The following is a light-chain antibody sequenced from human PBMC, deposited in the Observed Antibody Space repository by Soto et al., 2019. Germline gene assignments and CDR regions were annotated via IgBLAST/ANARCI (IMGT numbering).Light chain of an antibody. J-gene: IGLJ1*01. Sequence: QSVLTQPASVSGSPGQSVTISCTGTSNDVGGYNYVSWYQQHPGKAPKLVIYEVSHRPSGISGRFSGSKSGNTASLTISVLQVDDEADYFCSSYTTSSPYVFVAGTKLTVL. CDR1: SNDVGGYNY. CDR3: SSYTTSSPYV. V-gene: IGLV2-14*01. CDR2: EVS.